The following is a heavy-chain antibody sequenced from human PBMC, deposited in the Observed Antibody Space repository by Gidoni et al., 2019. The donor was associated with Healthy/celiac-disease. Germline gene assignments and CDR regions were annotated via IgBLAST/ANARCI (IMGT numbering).Heavy chain of an antibody. J-gene: IGHJ5*02. CDR2: INTNAGNQ. CDR1: GYTFTRYA. Sequence: QAQLVHSGSELKKPGASVKVSCKASGYTFTRYAMNWVQQAPGQGLEWMGWINTNAGNQTDAQGFTGRFVFSLDTSVSTAYLQISSLKAEDTAVYYCARDLTAMVRVYNWFDPWGKGTLVTVSS. CDR3: ARDLTAMVRVYNWFDP. V-gene: IGHV7-4-1*02. D-gene: IGHD3-10*01.